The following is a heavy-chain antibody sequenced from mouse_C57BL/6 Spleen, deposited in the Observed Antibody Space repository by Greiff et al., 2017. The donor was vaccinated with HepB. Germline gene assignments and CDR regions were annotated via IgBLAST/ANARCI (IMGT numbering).Heavy chain of an antibody. CDR1: GYTFTSYG. CDR2: IYPRSGNT. CDR3: ARSSNPYAMDY. V-gene: IGHV1-81*01. D-gene: IGHD2-5*01. J-gene: IGHJ4*01. Sequence: QVQLKESGAELARPGASVKLSCKASGYTFTSYGISWVKQRTGQGLEWIGEIYPRSGNTYYNEKFKGKATLTADKSSSTAYMELRSLTSEDSAVYFCARSSNPYAMDYWGQGTSVTVSS.